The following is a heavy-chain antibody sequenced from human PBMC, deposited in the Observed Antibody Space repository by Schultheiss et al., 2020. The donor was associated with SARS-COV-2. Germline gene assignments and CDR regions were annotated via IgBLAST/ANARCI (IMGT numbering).Heavy chain of an antibody. J-gene: IGHJ3*02. D-gene: IGHD4-11*01. CDR1: GYTFTSYD. CDR2: MNPNSGNT. CDR3: AADPYYDYSNYYAFDI. Sequence: ASVKVSCKASGYTFTSYDINWVRQATGQGLEWMGWMNPNSGNTGYAQKFQGRVTMTRNTSISTAYMELSSLRSEDTAVYYCAADPYYDYSNYYAFDIWGQGTMVTVSS. V-gene: IGHV1-8*01.